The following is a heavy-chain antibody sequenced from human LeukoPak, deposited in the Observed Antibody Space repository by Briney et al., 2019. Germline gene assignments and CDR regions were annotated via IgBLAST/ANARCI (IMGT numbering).Heavy chain of an antibody. CDR2: VSNIETT. J-gene: IGHJ4*02. D-gene: IGHD3-22*01. Sequence: SETLSLTCTVSGDSISSYYWSWLRQPPGRRLEWIGYVSNIETTNYNPSLKSRVTISVDTSKNQFSLRLNSVTAADTAVYYCARPPHYYDTSGYSVWGQGTLVTVSS. CDR3: ARPPHYYDTSGYSV. CDR1: GDSISSYY. V-gene: IGHV4-59*01.